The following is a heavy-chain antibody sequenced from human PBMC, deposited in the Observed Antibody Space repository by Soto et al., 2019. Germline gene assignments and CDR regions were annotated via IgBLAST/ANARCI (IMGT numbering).Heavy chain of an antibody. CDR2: INPNSGGT. J-gene: IGHJ6*02. CDR3: ARDARDCSSTSCYGHYYYGMDV. V-gene: IGHV1-2*04. Sequence: GASVKVSCKASGYTFTSYDINWVRQATGQGLEWMGWINPNSGGTNYAQKFQGWVTMTRDTSISTAYMELSRLRSDDTAVYYCARDARDCSSTSCYGHYYYGMDVWGQGTTVTVSS. CDR1: GYTFTSYD. D-gene: IGHD2-2*01.